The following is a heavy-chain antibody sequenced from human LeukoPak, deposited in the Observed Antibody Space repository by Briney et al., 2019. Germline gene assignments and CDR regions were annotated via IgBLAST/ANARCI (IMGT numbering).Heavy chain of an antibody. CDR2: IYSGGST. CDR3: ARDPKSGAAAGTDY. D-gene: IGHD6-13*01. V-gene: IGHV3-66*01. Sequence: GGSLRLSCAASGFTVSSNYMSWVRQAPGKGLEWVSVIYSGGSTYYADSVKGRFTISRDNSKNTLYLQMNSLRAEDTAVNYCARDPKSGAAAGTDYWGQGTLVTVSS. J-gene: IGHJ4*02. CDR1: GFTVSSNY.